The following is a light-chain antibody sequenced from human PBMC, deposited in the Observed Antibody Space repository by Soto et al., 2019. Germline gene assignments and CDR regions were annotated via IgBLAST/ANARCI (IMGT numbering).Light chain of an antibody. CDR1: SSDIGSYNY. J-gene: IGLJ2*01. CDR2: DVS. CDR3: SSYGASSTL. Sequence: QSVLTQPASLSGSPGQSITIPCTGTSSDIGSYNYVSCYQQHPGKAPKLMIFDVSYRPSGISDRFSGSKSGNTASLTISGLQPEDEADYYCSSYGASSTLFGGGTKLTVL. V-gene: IGLV2-14*03.